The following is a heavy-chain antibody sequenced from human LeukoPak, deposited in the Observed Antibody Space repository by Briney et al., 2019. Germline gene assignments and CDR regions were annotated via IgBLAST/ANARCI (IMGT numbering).Heavy chain of an antibody. Sequence: GGSLRLSCVAPGFTFSTYSFNWVRQAPGKGLEWVSYISNDDIFYADSVKGRFTISRDNAKTSLFLQMNSLRAEDTAIYYCARDSDWSSDYWGQGILVTVFS. V-gene: IGHV3-48*01. CDR1: GFTFSTYS. D-gene: IGHD3-9*01. J-gene: IGHJ4*02. CDR2: ISNDDI. CDR3: ARDSDWSSDY.